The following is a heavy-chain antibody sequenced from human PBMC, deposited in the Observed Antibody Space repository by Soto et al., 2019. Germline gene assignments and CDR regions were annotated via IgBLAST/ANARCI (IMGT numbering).Heavy chain of an antibody. D-gene: IGHD3-10*01. CDR3: AKREVIYGSSYYFDY. V-gene: IGHV3-23*01. Sequence: EVQLLESGGGLVQPGGSLRLSCAASGFTFGSYAMSWVRQAPGRGLEWVSGISYSGDNTYYADSVKGRFTISRDNSKNTLYLQMNSLRAEDTAVYYCAKREVIYGSSYYFDYWGQGTLLTVSS. CDR2: ISYSGDNT. CDR1: GFTFGSYA. J-gene: IGHJ4*02.